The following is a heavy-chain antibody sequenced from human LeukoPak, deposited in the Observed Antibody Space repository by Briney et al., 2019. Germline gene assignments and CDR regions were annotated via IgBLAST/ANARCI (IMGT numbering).Heavy chain of an antibody. CDR2: ISRSGNTL. Sequence: GGSLRLYCAAAGFTFRDYYMTWIRQAPGKGLEWISYISRSGNTLYYADSVEGRFTISRDNAKNSLYLQMNSLRAEDTAVYYCAREVVIFPDYYYYGMDVWGQGTTVTVSS. CDR1: GFTFRDYY. D-gene: IGHD3-9*01. V-gene: IGHV3-11*01. J-gene: IGHJ6*02. CDR3: AREVVIFPDYYYYGMDV.